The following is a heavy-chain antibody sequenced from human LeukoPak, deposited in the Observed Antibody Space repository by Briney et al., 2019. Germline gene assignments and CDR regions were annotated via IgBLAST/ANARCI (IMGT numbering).Heavy chain of an antibody. CDR3: ARADPYCSSTSCYLGY. Sequence: ESLKISCKGSGYSFTSYWIGWVRQMPGKGLEWMGIIYPGDSDTRYSPSFQGQVTISADKSISTAYLQWSSLKASDTAMYYCARADPYCSSTSCYLGYWGQGTLVTVSS. CDR1: GYSFTSYW. V-gene: IGHV5-51*01. J-gene: IGHJ4*02. CDR2: IYPGDSDT. D-gene: IGHD2-2*01.